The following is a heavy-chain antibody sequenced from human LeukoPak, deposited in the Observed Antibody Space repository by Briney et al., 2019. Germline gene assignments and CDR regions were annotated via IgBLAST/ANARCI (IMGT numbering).Heavy chain of an antibody. V-gene: IGHV3-11*01. Sequence: GGSLRLSCAASGFTFSDYYMSWIRQAPGKGLEWVSYISSSGTTIYYADSVKGRFTISRDNAKNSLYLQMDSLKIEDTAVYYCNTESISGRGWAWDNWGQGTLVTVSS. D-gene: IGHD1-20*01. CDR2: ISSSGTTI. CDR1: GFTFSDYY. CDR3: NTESISGRGWAWDN. J-gene: IGHJ4*02.